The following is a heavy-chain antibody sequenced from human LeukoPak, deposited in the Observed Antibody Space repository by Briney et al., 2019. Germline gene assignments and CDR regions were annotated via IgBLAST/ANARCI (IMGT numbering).Heavy chain of an antibody. CDR2: INPYSGDT. CDR3: ARADWSMLEY. D-gene: IGHD1-1*01. Sequence: GASVKVSCKASGYTFTAYHMHWVRQAPGQGLEWMGWINPYSGDTNFAQKLQGRVTMTRDTSISTVYMEVSRLRSDDTAVYYCARADWSMLEYWGQGTLVTVSS. J-gene: IGHJ4*02. V-gene: IGHV1-2*02. CDR1: GYTFTAYH.